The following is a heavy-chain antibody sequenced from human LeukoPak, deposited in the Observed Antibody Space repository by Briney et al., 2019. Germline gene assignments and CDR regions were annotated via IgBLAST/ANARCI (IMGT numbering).Heavy chain of an antibody. V-gene: IGHV4-39*01. CDR2: IYYSGST. D-gene: IGHD2-15*01. J-gene: IGHJ4*02. CDR1: GGSISSSSYY. CDR3: ARHVLWVGYCSGGSCYFDY. Sequence: ASETLSLTCTVSGGSISSSSYYWGWIRQPPGKGLEWIGSIYYSGSTYYNPSLKSRVTISVDTSKNQFSLKLSSVTAADTAVYYCARHVLWVGYCSGGSCYFDYWGQGTLVTVPS.